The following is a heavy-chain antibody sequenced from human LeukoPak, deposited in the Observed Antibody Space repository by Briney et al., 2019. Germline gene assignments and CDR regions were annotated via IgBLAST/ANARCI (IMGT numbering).Heavy chain of an antibody. CDR2: INTDGSST. J-gene: IGHJ6*03. CDR1: GFTFSSYW. V-gene: IGHV3-74*01. D-gene: IGHD3-3*01. CDR3: AREYYDFWSGYYHMDV. Sequence: PGGSLRLSCAASGFTFSSYWMHWVRQAPGKGLVWVSRINTDGSSTSYADSVKGRFTISRDSAKNTLYLQMNSLRAEDTAVYYCAREYYDFWSGYYHMDVWGKGTTVTVSS.